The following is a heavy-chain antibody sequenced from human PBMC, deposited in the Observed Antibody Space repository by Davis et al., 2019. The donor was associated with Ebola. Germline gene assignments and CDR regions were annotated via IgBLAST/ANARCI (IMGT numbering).Heavy chain of an antibody. CDR2: IYYSGTT. CDR1: GGSISSSGYY. V-gene: IGHV4-39*01. CDR3: ARGASSSWHDYYYYYGMDV. D-gene: IGHD6-13*01. J-gene: IGHJ6*02. Sequence: MPGGSLRLSCTVSGGSISSSGYYWGWIRQPPGKGLDWIASIYYSGTTYYNPSLKGRVTISVDTSKNQVSLKLSSVTATDTAVYYCARGASSSWHDYYYYYGMDVWGQGTTVTVSS.